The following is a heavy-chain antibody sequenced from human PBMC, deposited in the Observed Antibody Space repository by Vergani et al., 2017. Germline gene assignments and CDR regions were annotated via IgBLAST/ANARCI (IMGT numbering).Heavy chain of an antibody. Sequence: EVQLLESGGGLVQPGGSLRLSCAASGFTFDDYAMHWVRQAPGKGLEWVSGISWNSGSIGYADSVKGRFTISRDNAKNSLYLQMNSLRAEDTALYYCAKDITAGRPEGDAFDIWGQGTMVTVSS. D-gene: IGHD6-13*01. CDR1: GFTFDDYA. CDR3: AKDITAGRPEGDAFDI. CDR2: ISWNSGSI. V-gene: IGHV3-9*01. J-gene: IGHJ3*02.